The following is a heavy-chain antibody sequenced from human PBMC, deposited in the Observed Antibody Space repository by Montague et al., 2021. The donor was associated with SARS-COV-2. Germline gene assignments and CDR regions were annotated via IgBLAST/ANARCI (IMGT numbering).Heavy chain of an antibody. D-gene: IGHD3-22*01. V-gene: IGHV3-30*04. CDR3: ARAYYDGVSGRLDQ. CDR1: GFTFSAFA. J-gene: IGHJ4*02. CDR2: ISHDGFEE. Sequence: SLRLSCAVSGFTFSAFAMIWVRQPPGKGLESAALISHDGFEEHCADSMKGRFTISRDNSQNTLFLQMNRLRPEDTAMYYCARAYYDGVSGRLDQWGQGTLVTVSS.